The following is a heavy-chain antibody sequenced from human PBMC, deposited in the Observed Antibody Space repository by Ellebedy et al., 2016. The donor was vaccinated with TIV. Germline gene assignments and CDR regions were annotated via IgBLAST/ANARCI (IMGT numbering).Heavy chain of an antibody. CDR3: ARDPVGVGPAFDG. CDR1: GPTFISHA. CDR2: ITERGGNT. Sequence: PGGSLRLSCAASGPTFISHAMSWVLQAPGKGLDWVYPITERGGNTYYAVSVKGRFTISRDNSKDTLYLQMNSLRADDTAIYYCARDPVGVGPAFDGWGQGTMVTVSS. J-gene: IGHJ3*01. V-gene: IGHV3-23*01. D-gene: IGHD4-23*01.